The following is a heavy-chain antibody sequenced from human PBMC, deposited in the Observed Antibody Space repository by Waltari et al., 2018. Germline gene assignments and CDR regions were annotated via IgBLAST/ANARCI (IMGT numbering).Heavy chain of an antibody. J-gene: IGHJ4*02. CDR1: GGSISSSSYY. D-gene: IGHD6-6*01. Sequence: QLQLQASGPGLVKPSETLSLTCTVSGGSISSSSYYWGWIRQPPGKGLEWIGSIYYSGSTYYNPSLKSRVTISVDTSKNQFSLKLSSVTAADTAVYYCATVEYSSSSGASYFDYWGQGTLVTVSS. CDR3: ATVEYSSSSGASYFDY. CDR2: IYYSGST. V-gene: IGHV4-39*07.